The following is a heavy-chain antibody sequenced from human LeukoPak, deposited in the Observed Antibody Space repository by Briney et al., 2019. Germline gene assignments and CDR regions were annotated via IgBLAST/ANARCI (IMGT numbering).Heavy chain of an antibody. V-gene: IGHV3-15*01. D-gene: IGHD2-2*01. Sequence: GGSLRLSCAASGFTFSNAWMSWVRQAPGKGLEWVGRIKSKTDGGTTDYAAPVKGRFTISRDDSKNTLYLQMNSLKTEDTAVYYCTTDSPQMIPSEVLPFDYWGQGTLVTVSS. CDR1: GFTFSNAW. CDR3: TTDSPQMIPSEVLPFDY. J-gene: IGHJ4*02. CDR2: IKSKTDGGTT.